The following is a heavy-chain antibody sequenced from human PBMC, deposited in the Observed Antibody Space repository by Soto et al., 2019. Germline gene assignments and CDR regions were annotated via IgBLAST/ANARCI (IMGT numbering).Heavy chain of an antibody. D-gene: IGHD5-18*01. CDR1: GFTFSSYG. Sequence: HPGGSLRLSCAASGFTFSSYGMHWVRQAPGKGLEWVAVISYDGSNKYYADSVKGRFTISRDNSKNTLYLQMNSLRAEDTAVYYCAKDLSLMDTAMVSPGDYYYYGMDVWGQATTVTVSS. CDR2: ISYDGSNK. V-gene: IGHV3-30*18. CDR3: AKDLSLMDTAMVSPGDYYYYGMDV. J-gene: IGHJ6*02.